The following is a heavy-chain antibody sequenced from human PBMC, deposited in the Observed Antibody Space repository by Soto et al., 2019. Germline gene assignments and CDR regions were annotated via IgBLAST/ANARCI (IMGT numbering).Heavy chain of an antibody. CDR1: GGSISSSSYY. J-gene: IGHJ4*02. V-gene: IGHV4-39*01. CDR2: IYYSGST. Sequence: PSETLSLTCTVSGGSISSSSYYWGWIRQPPGKGLEWIGSIYYSGSTYYNPSLKSRVTISVDTSKNQFSLKLSSVTAADTAVYYCATLWAPISYFDYWGQGTLVTVSS. CDR3: ATLWAPISYFDY. D-gene: IGHD3-9*01.